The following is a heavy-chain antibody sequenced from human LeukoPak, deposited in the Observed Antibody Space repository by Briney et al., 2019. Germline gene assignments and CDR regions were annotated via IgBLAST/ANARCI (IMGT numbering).Heavy chain of an antibody. D-gene: IGHD6-13*01. J-gene: IGHJ4*02. CDR2: MNPNSGNT. CDR3: ARGVRERGSSSCGMGYYFDY. V-gene: IGHV1-8*01. CDR1: GYTFTSYD. Sequence: ASVKVSCKASGYTFTSYDINWVRQATGQGLEWMGWMNPNSGNTGYAQKFQGRVTMTRNTSISTAYMELSSLRSEDTAVYYCARGVRERGSSSCGMGYYFDYWGQGTLVTVSS.